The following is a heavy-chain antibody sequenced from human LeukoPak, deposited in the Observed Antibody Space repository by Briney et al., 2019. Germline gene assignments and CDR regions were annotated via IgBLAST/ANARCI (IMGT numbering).Heavy chain of an antibody. CDR1: GGSISSSSYY. D-gene: IGHD2-2*01. V-gene: IGHV4-39*07. CDR3: AREGPYCSSTSCYATAYDAFDI. CDR2: IYYSGST. J-gene: IGHJ3*02. Sequence: SETLSLTCTVSGGSISSSSYYWGWIRQPPGKGLEWIGSIYYSGSTYYNPSLKSRVTISVDTSKNQFSLKLSSVTAADTAVYYCAREGPYCSSTSCYATAYDAFDIWGQGTMVTVSS.